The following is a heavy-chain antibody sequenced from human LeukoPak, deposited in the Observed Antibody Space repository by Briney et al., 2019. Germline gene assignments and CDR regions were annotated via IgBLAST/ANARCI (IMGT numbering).Heavy chain of an antibody. CDR2: IKQDGSEE. J-gene: IGHJ4*02. Sequence: GGSLRLSCAASGFTFSSYWMTWVRQAPGKGLEWVANIKQDGSEEYYVDSVKGRFTISRDNAKNSLYLQMSSLRAEDTAVYYCAKVGRVGATRDYFDYWGQGTLVTVSS. CDR1: GFTFSSYW. V-gene: IGHV3-7*01. D-gene: IGHD1-26*01. CDR3: AKVGRVGATRDYFDY.